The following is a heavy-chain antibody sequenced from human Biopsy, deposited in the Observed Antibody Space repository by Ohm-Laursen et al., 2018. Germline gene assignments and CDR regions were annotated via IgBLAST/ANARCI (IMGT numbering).Heavy chain of an antibody. CDR3: ARRLTTSFGMDV. D-gene: IGHD4/OR15-4a*01. V-gene: IGHV3-53*01. Sequence: SLRLSCAASGFTVSSNYMSWVRQAQGKGLEWVSFIYSGGTTYYADSVKGRFTISRDNSKNTLYLQMNSLRAEDTAVYYCARRLTTSFGMDVWGQGTTVTVSS. CDR2: IYSGGTT. J-gene: IGHJ6*02. CDR1: GFTVSSNY.